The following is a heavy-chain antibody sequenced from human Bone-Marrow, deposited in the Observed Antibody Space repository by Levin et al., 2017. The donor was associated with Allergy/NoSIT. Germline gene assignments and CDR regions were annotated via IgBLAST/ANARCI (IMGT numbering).Heavy chain of an antibody. CDR2: ISHDGTNT. V-gene: IGHV3-30*03. Sequence: GESLKISCAASGFTFSNYGMHWVRQAPGQGLEWVTLISHDGTNTYYPDSVKGRFTVSRDNSKNTLYLQMNSLRADDTAVYYCASVGVILTTARLYYQGLDVWGQGTTVIVSS. J-gene: IGHJ6*02. CDR3: ASVGVILTTARLYYQGLDV. CDR1: GFTFSNYG. D-gene: IGHD3-3*01.